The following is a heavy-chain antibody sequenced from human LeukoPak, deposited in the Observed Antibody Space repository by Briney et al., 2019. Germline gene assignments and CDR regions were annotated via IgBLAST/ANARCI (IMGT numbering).Heavy chain of an antibody. CDR1: GFTFSSYG. D-gene: IGHD3-3*01. CDR2: IRYDGSNK. Sequence: GGSLRLSCAASGFTFSSYGMHWVRQAPGKGLEWVAFIRYDGSNKYYADSVKGRFTISRDNSKNTLYLQMNSLRAEDTAVYYCAKDGLLGVVTKWLYYYYMDVWGKGTTVTVSS. CDR3: AKDGLLGVVTKWLYYYYMDV. J-gene: IGHJ6*03. V-gene: IGHV3-30*02.